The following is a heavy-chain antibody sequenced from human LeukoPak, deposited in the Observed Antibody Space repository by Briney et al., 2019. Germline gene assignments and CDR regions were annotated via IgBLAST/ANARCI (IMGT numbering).Heavy chain of an antibody. CDR2: VSNDGSNK. J-gene: IGHJ4*02. CDR1: GFTFSSYA. CDR3: AKDRYDSSGYLFDF. D-gene: IGHD3-22*01. Sequence: GRSLRLSCAASGFTFSSYAMHWVRQAPGKGLEWVAIVSNDGSNKYYADSVKGRFAISRDNSKNTLYLQMNSLRAEDTAVYYCAKDRYDSSGYLFDFWGQGALVTVSS. V-gene: IGHV3-30*09.